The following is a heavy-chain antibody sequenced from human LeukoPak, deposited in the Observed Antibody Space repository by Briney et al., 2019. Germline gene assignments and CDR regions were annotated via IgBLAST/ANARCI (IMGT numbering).Heavy chain of an antibody. V-gene: IGHV3-21*01. CDR2: ISSSSSYI. CDR1: GFTFSSYS. CDR3: ARVGAKKGFDY. D-gene: IGHD1-26*01. Sequence: GSLRLSCAASGFTFSSYSMNWVRQTPGKGLEWVSSISSSSSYIYYADSVKGRFTISRDNAKNSLYLQMNSLRAEDTAVYYCARVGAKKGFDYWGQGTLVTVSS. J-gene: IGHJ4*02.